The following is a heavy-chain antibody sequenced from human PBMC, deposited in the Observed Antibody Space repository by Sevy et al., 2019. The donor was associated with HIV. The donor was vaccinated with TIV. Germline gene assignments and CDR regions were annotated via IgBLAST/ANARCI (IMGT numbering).Heavy chain of an antibody. J-gene: IGHJ6*02. V-gene: IGHV3-13*01. CDR3: ARGGPEGYYYYGLDV. CDR2: IGYAGDI. D-gene: IGHD5-12*01. CDR1: GFTFSKYD. Sequence: GGSLRLSCAASGFTFSKYDMHWVRQVSGKSLEWVSGIGYAGDIYYLDSVKGRFTISRENAKNSLYLEMNSVRAGDTALYYCARGGPEGYYYYGLDVWGQGTTVTVSS.